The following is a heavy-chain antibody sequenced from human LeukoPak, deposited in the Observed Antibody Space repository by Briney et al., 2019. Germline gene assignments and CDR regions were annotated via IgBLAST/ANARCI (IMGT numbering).Heavy chain of an antibody. V-gene: IGHV3-30*02. D-gene: IGHD6-6*01. CDR1: GFTFSSYG. J-gene: IGHJ4*02. CDR2: IRYDGSNK. Sequence: GGSLRLSCAASGFTFSSYGMHWARQAPGKGLEWVAFIRYDGSNKYYADSVKGRFTISRDNSKNTLYLQMNSLRAEDTAVYYCAKDQSSSSLFQDYWGQGTLVTVSS. CDR3: AKDQSSSSLFQDY.